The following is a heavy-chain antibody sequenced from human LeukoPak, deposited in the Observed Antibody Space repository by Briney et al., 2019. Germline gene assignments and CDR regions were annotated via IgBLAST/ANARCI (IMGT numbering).Heavy chain of an antibody. D-gene: IGHD3-22*01. CDR1: GGSISSSNW. CDR2: IYHSGST. V-gene: IGHV4-4*02. CDR3: AGLIYDSSGYYEDY. J-gene: IGHJ4*02. Sequence: SETLSLTCAVSGGSISSSNWWSWVRQPPGKGLEWIGEIYHSGSTNYNPSLKSRVTISVDKSKNQFSLKLSSVTAADTAVYYCAGLIYDSSGYYEDYWGQGTLVTVSS.